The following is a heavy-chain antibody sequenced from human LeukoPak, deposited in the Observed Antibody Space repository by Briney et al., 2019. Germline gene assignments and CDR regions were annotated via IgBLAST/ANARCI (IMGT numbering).Heavy chain of an antibody. D-gene: IGHD6-25*01. CDR1: GFTFSDFY. V-gene: IGHV3-11*04. CDR3: ARDLGSGVNFQH. J-gene: IGHJ1*01. Sequence: GGSLRLSCAASGFTFSDFYMSWIRQAPWKGLEWVSYISGSGSTINTAGSVKGRFTISRDNAKNSLYLQMNSLGAEDTAVYYCARDLGSGVNFQHWGQGTLVTVSS. CDR2: ISGSGSTI.